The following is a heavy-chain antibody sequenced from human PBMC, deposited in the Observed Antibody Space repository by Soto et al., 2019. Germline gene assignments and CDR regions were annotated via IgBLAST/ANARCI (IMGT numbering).Heavy chain of an antibody. D-gene: IGHD2-2*01. CDR2: IYYSGST. CDR3: ARVVPAANWFDP. V-gene: IGHV4-30-4*01. CDR1: GGSLSSGDYY. J-gene: IGHJ5*02. Sequence: PSETLSLTCTVSGGSLSSGDYYWSWIRQPPGKGLEWIGYIYYSGSTYYDPSLKSRVTISVDTSKNQFSLKLSSVTAADTAVYYCARVVPAANWFDPWGQGTLVTVSS.